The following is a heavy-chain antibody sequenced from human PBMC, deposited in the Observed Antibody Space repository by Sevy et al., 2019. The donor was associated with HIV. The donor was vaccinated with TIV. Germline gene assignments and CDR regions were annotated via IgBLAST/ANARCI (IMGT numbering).Heavy chain of an antibody. CDR2: ISYHGRDK. CDR3: AKDFTGYNGMDV. J-gene: IGHJ6*02. CDR1: GISFTTSG. D-gene: IGHD3-9*01. V-gene: IGHV3-30*18. Sequence: GGSLRLSCVVSGISFTTSGMHWVRQAPGKGLEWVAVISYHGRDKFYAEPVKGRSTISRDNSKNMLYLQMNSLRAEDTAVYYCAKDFTGYNGMDVWGQGTKVTVSS.